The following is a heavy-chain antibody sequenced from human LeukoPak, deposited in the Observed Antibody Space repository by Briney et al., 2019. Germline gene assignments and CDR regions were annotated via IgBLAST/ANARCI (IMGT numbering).Heavy chain of an antibody. V-gene: IGHV3-30*18. D-gene: IGHD3-10*01. CDR3: AKDAYYDSGRYFDY. J-gene: IGHJ4*02. Sequence: GGSLRLSCAASGFTFSSYGMHWVRQASGKGLEWVAVISYDGSNKYYADSVKGRFTISRDNSKNTLYLQMNSLRAEDTAVYYCAKDAYYDSGRYFDYWGQGTLVTVSS. CDR1: GFTFSSYG. CDR2: ISYDGSNK.